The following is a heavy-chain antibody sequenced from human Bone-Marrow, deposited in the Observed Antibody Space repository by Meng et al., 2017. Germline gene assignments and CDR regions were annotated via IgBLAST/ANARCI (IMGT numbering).Heavy chain of an antibody. CDR1: GCSISSGGYS. CDR2: IYESGST. J-gene: IGHJ4*02. Sequence: QLQLQESGSGLVKPSQTLSLTCAVSGCSISSGGYSWSWIRQPPGKGLEWIGYIYESGSTYYSPSLKRRVTISVDRSKNQFSLRLSSVTAADTAVYYCAREEGGPLDYWGQGTLVTVSS. D-gene: IGHD3-16*01. CDR3: AREEGGPLDY. V-gene: IGHV4-30-2*01.